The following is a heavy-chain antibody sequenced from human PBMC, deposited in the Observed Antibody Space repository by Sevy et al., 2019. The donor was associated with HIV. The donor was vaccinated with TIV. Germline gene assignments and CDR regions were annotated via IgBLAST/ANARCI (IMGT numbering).Heavy chain of an antibody. CDR3: ARRITIFGVANWFDP. Sequence: GESLKISCKGSGYSFTSYWIGWVRQMPGKGLEWMGIIYPGDSDTRYSPSFQRKVTISADKSISTAYLQWSSRKASDTAMYYCARRITIFGVANWFDPWGQGTLVTVSS. D-gene: IGHD3-3*01. CDR2: IYPGDSDT. V-gene: IGHV5-51*01. CDR1: GYSFTSYW. J-gene: IGHJ5*02.